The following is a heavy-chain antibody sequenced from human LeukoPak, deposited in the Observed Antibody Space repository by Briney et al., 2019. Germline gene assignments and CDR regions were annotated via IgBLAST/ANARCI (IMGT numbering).Heavy chain of an antibody. V-gene: IGHV4-61*02. CDR2: LHSSGTT. Sequence: PSETLSLTCTVSGGSISSGTYFWSWIRQPAGKGLEWLGRLHSSGTTNYSPSLKSRVIMSVDTSNNQFSLKLSSVTAADTAVYYCARVPGRQWLVLRNSYMDVWGKGTTVTVSS. J-gene: IGHJ6*03. D-gene: IGHD6-19*01. CDR1: GGSISSGTYF. CDR3: ARVPGRQWLVLRNSYMDV.